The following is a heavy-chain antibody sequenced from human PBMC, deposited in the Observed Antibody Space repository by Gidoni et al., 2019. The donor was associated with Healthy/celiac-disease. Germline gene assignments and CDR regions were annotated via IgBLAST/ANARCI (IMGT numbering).Heavy chain of an antibody. CDR3: SKDPRPTYYYDSSGYYSKEYYFDY. CDR2: LCGSGCST. J-gene: IGHJ4*02. Sequence: EVQLVESGGGLVQPGGSLRLSCAASGFTFSSYAMSWVRQAPGKGLEWVSALCGSGCSTYFAYSVKGPFTISRDNSKNTLYLQMNSLRAEDTAVYYCSKDPRPTYYYDSSGYYSKEYYFDYWGQGTLGTGSS. CDR1: GFTFSSYA. V-gene: IGHV3-23*04. D-gene: IGHD3-22*01.